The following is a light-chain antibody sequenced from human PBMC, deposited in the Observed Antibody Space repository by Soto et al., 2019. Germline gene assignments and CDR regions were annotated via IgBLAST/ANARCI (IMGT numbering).Light chain of an antibody. Sequence: QSVLTQPASVSGSPGQSITISCTGTSSDVGAYNYVSWYQQYPGKAPKLMIYGVSNRPSGVSNRFSGSKSGNTASLTISGLQADDEADYYCNSYAGSSYVFGTGTKLTVL. J-gene: IGLJ1*01. CDR3: NSYAGSSYV. CDR2: GVS. V-gene: IGLV2-14*01. CDR1: SSDVGAYNY.